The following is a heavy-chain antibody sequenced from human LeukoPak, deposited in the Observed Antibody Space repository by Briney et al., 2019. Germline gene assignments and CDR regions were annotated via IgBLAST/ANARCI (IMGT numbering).Heavy chain of an antibody. CDR2: ISSSSSYI. Sequence: PGGSLRLSCAASGFTFSSYSMNWVRQAPGEGLEWVSSISSSSSYIYYADSVKGRFTISRDNAKNSLYLQMNSLRAEDTAVYYCARAVDSSGNYWGQGTLVTVSS. D-gene: IGHD6-19*01. V-gene: IGHV3-21*01. CDR1: GFTFSSYS. CDR3: ARAVDSSGNY. J-gene: IGHJ4*02.